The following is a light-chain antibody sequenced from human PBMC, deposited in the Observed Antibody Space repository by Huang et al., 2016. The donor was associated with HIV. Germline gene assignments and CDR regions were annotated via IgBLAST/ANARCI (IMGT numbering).Light chain of an antibody. J-gene: IGKJ5*01. CDR3: QQLNTFPIT. CDR2: AAS. V-gene: IGKV1-9*01. CDR1: QGISSY. Sequence: IQLTQSPSSLSASVGDRVTITCRASQGISSYLAWYQQKPGKAPKLLISAASTLQTGVQSRFSGSGSGTDFTLTINSLQPEDFATYYCQQLNTFPITFGQGTRLEIK.